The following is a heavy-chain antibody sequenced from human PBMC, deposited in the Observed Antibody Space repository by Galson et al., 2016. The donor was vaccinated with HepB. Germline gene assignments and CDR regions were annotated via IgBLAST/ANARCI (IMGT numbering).Heavy chain of an antibody. Sequence: LSLTCTVSGGSISSSSYYWGWIRQPPGQGLEWIGTIYYSGTTYYNPSLRSRVTISVDTSKNQFSLRLSSVTAADTAVYFCARRSARARFDYWGQGTLVTVSS. CDR1: GGSISSSSYY. V-gene: IGHV4-39*01. CDR3: ARRSARARFDY. D-gene: IGHD3-10*01. J-gene: IGHJ4*02. CDR2: IYYSGTT.